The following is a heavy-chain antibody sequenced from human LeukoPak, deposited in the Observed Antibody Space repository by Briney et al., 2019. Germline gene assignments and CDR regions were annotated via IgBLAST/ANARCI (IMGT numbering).Heavy chain of an antibody. J-gene: IGHJ6*02. CDR2: IFGNGGHT. D-gene: IGHD3-16*01. V-gene: IGHV3-23*01. CDR3: TRVGDWSYYFGMDA. Sequence: GGSLRLSCAASGFTFDSHTMTWVRQTPGKGLEWVSAIFGNGGHTYYADSVKGRFTISRDNSKNTVYLQMTSLRADDTAVYYCTRVGDWSYYFGMDAWGQGTTVSVSS. CDR1: GFTFDSHT.